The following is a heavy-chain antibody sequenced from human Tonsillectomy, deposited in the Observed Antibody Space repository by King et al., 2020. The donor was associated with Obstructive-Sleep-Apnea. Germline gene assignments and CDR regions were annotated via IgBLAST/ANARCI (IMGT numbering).Heavy chain of an antibody. D-gene: IGHD3-10*01. CDR1: SASISSSSYY. CDR3: ARDWFGSHKSYYFDY. Sequence: RLQLQESGPGLVKPSETLSLTCTVSSASISSSSYYWGWIRQPPGKGLEWIGSIYYSGSTYYNPSLKSRVTISVDTSKNQFSLNLRSVTAADTAVYYCARDWFGSHKSYYFDYWGQGTLVTVSS. CDR2: IYYSGST. V-gene: IGHV4-39*06. J-gene: IGHJ4*02.